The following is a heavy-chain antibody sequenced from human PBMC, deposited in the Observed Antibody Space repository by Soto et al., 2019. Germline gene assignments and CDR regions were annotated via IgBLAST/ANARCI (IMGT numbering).Heavy chain of an antibody. J-gene: IGHJ4*02. V-gene: IGHV1-18*01. Sequence: GASVKVSCKASGYTFTTYGISWVRQAPGQGLEWMGWISGYNGNTNYAQKLQGRVTMTTDTSTSTAYMELRSLRSDDTAVYYCARVVGSITIFGVVPSVFDYWGQGTLVTSPQ. CDR1: GYTFTTYG. D-gene: IGHD3-3*01. CDR2: ISGYNGNT. CDR3: ARVVGSITIFGVVPSVFDY.